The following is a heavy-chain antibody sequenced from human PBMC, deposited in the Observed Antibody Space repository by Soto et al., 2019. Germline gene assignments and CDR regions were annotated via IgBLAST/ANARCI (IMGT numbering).Heavy chain of an antibody. V-gene: IGHV3-9*01. CDR2: ISWNSGSI. CDR1: GFTFDDYA. Sequence: GGSLRLSCAASGFTFDDYAMHWVRQAPGKGLEWVSGISWNSGSIGYADSVKGRFTISRDNAKNSLYLQMNSLRAEDTALYYCAKEGTPGAFDIWGQGTMVTVSS. J-gene: IGHJ3*02. CDR3: AKEGTPGAFDI.